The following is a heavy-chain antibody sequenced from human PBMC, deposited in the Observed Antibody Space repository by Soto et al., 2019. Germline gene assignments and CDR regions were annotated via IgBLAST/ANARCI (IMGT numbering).Heavy chain of an antibody. D-gene: IGHD2-15*01. CDR2: IYYSGST. CDR3: ARDRLLYRS. Sequence: SETLSLTCTVSGGSISSYYWSWIRQPPGKGLEWIGYIYYSGSTNYNPSLKSRVTISVDTSKNQFSLKMSSVTAADTAVYYCARDRLLYRSRAQGTPVTVSS. J-gene: IGHJ4*02. V-gene: IGHV4-59*01. CDR1: GGSISSYY.